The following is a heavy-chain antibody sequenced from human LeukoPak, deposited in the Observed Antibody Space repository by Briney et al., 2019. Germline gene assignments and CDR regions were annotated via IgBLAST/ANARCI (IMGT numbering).Heavy chain of an antibody. V-gene: IGHV3-23*01. CDR3: AKGRVPAARHGMDV. J-gene: IGHJ6*02. CDR1: GFTFSTYA. Sequence: GGSLRLSCAASGFTFSTYAMSWVRQAPGKGLEWVSSISGTGGSTYYADSVKGRFTISRDNSQNTLYLQMSSLRAEDTAVYYCAKGRVPAARHGMDVWGQGTTVTVSS. CDR2: ISGTGGST. D-gene: IGHD2-2*01.